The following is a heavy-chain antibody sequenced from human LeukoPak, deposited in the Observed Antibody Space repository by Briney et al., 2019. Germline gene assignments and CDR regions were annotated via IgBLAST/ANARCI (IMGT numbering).Heavy chain of an antibody. V-gene: IGHV3-23*01. CDR1: GFTFSSYA. Sequence: GGSLRLSCAASGFTFSSYAMSWVRQAPGKGLEWVSAISGSGGSTYYADSVKGRFTISRDNSKNTPYLQMNSLRAEDTAVYYCATTRTTGTNYYYYYMDVWGKGTTVTVSS. J-gene: IGHJ6*03. CDR2: ISGSGGST. CDR3: ATTRTTGTNYYYYYMDV. D-gene: IGHD1-1*01.